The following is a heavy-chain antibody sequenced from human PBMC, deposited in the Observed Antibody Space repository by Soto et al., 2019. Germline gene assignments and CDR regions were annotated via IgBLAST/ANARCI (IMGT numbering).Heavy chain of an antibody. Sequence: ASVKVSCKASGYTFTSYGISWVRQAPGQGLEWMGWISAYNGNTKYAQKLQGRVTMTTDKSTRTAYMELRSLRSDDTAVYYCARAPGPFFDYWGQGTLVTVSS. J-gene: IGHJ4*02. CDR2: ISAYNGNT. V-gene: IGHV1-18*01. CDR3: ARAPGPFFDY. CDR1: GYTFTSYG.